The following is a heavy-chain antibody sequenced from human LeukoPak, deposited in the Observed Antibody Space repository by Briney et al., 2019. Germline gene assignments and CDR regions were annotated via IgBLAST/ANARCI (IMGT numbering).Heavy chain of an antibody. CDR1: GYTFTSYD. V-gene: IGHV1-8*01. CDR2: VNPNSGNT. CDR3: ARGEPYSSGGPAEIRYNWFDP. D-gene: IGHD6-19*01. J-gene: IGHJ5*02. Sequence: ASVKVSCKASGYTFTSYDINWVRQATGQGLEWMGWVNPNSGNTGYAHKFQGRVTMTRNTSISTAYMELSSLRSEDTAVYYCARGEPYSSGGPAEIRYNWFDPWGQGTLVTVSS.